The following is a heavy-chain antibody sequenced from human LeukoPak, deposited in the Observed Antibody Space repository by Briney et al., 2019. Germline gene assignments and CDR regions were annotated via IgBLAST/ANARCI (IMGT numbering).Heavy chain of an antibody. CDR1: GGSISSSYYY. D-gene: IGHD5-18*01. V-gene: IGHV4-39*01. CDR2: IYYSGST. Sequence: PSETLSLTCTVSGGSISSSYYYWGWIRQPPGKGLEWIGSIYYSGSTDYNPTLKSRVTISVDTSKKQLSLKLRSVTAADTAVYYCAHLRDEGYSYGSLDYWGQGTLVTVSS. J-gene: IGHJ4*02. CDR3: AHLRDEGYSYGSLDY.